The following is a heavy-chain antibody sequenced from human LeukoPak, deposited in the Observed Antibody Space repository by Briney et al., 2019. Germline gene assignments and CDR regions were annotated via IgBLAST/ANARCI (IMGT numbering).Heavy chain of an antibody. CDR3: ARGVGLDV. CDR1: GFTFSSYW. CDR2: INHNGNVN. D-gene: IGHD3-16*01. V-gene: IGHV3-7*03. Sequence: GGSLRLSCAASGFTFSSYWMNWARQAPGKGLEWVASINHNGNVNYYVDSVKGRFTISRDNAKNSLYLQMSNLRAEDTAVYFCARGVGLDVWGQGATVTVSS. J-gene: IGHJ6*02.